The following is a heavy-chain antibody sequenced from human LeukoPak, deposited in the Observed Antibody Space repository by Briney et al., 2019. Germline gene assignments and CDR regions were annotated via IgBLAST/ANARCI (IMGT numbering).Heavy chain of an antibody. D-gene: IGHD3-16*01. V-gene: IGHV3-48*02. CDR2: ISLDSSTM. CDR1: GFSFSSYS. J-gene: IGHJ4*02. Sequence: QPGGSLRLSCAASGFSFSSYSMNWVRQAPGKGLEWVSYISLDSSTMYYAGSVKGRFTISRDNAKNSLYLQMNSLRDDDTAVYYCARDGDSYDYVPFDYWGQGTLVTVSS. CDR3: ARDGDSYDYVPFDY.